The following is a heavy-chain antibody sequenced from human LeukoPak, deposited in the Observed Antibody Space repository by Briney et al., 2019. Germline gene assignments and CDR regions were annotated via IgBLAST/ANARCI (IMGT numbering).Heavy chain of an antibody. D-gene: IGHD3-10*01. J-gene: IGHJ4*02. V-gene: IGHV3-23*01. CDR3: AKGVSYYGSGSYYQADY. CDR1: GFTFSSYA. Sequence: GGSLRLSCAASGFTFSSYAMSWVRQAPGKGLEWVSAISGSGGSTYYADSVKGRFTISRDNSKNTLYLQMNSLRAEDTAVYYCAKGVSYYGSGSYYQADYWGQGTLVTVSP. CDR2: ISGSGGST.